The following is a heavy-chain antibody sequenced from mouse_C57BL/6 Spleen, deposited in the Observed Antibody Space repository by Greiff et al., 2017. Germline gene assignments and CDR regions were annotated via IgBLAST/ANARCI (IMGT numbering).Heavy chain of an antibody. CDR1: GYTFTSYW. J-gene: IGHJ1*03. CDR2: IYPSNGGT. V-gene: IGHV1-53*01. CDR3: ARGVTTGVDFDV. Sequence: VQLQQSGAELVRPGASVKLSCKASGYTFTSYWMHWVKQRPGQGLEWIGNIYPSNGGTNYNQKFKGKATLTVDKSSSTAYMQLSSLTSEDSAVYYCARGVTTGVDFDVWGTGTTVTVSS. D-gene: IGHD1-1*01.